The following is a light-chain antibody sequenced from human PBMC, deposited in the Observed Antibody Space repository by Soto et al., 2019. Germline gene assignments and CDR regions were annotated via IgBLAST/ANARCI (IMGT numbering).Light chain of an antibody. J-gene: IGKJ1*01. Sequence: ETVLTQSPDTLSLSLGERATLSCRASQTVRSSYLAWYQQQPGQSPRLLIYGASRRATGIPDRFSGSGSGTDFTLTISRLEPEDFAVYYCHQYDRSPQTFGQGTKVDIK. CDR1: QTVRSSY. CDR3: HQYDRSPQT. V-gene: IGKV3-20*01. CDR2: GAS.